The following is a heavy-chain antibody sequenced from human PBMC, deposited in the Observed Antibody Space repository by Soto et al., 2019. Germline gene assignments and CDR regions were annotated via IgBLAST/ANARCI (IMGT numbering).Heavy chain of an antibody. CDR2: ISAYNGNT. D-gene: IGHD4-17*01. CDR3: ARTYELPYGDYFTFDY. V-gene: IGHV1-18*01. J-gene: IGHJ4*02. CDR1: GYTFTSYG. Sequence: ASVKVSCKASGYTFTSYGISWVRQAPGQGLEWMGWISAYNGNTNYAQKLQGRVTMTTDTSTSTAYMELRSLRSDDTAVYYCARTYELPYGDYFTFDYWGQGTLVTVSS.